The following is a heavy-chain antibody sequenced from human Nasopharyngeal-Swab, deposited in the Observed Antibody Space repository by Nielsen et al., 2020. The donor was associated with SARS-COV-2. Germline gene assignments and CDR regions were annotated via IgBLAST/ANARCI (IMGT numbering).Heavy chain of an antibody. V-gene: IGHV4-39*01. CDR2: IYHNGHP. CDR3: ARQEEIVLIVDETHSGWFDP. CDR1: GGSITSNTYY. D-gene: IGHD2-15*01. Sequence: SETLSLTCSVSGGSITSNTYYWAWIRPPPGKGLEYIGTIYHNGHPYYNPSLDSRVTISVDTSRNQFSLKLTSVTDADTAIYYCARQEEIVLIVDETHSGWFDPWGQGTLVTVSS. J-gene: IGHJ5*02.